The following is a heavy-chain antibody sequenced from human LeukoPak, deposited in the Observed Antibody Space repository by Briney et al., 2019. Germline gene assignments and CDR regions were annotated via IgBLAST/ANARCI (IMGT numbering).Heavy chain of an antibody. D-gene: IGHD3-3*01. V-gene: IGHV1-58*02. CDR1: GFTFHTSA. CDR2: IVLGSGNT. Sequence: SVKVSCKASGFTFHTSAMQWVRQARGQRLEWVGWIVLGSGNTVYSHKFHDRVIITRDMSTSTVYMELDSLRSKDTAVYYCAAQRGASLHDFWSTRLFDPWGQGTLVTVSS. CDR3: AAQRGASLHDFWSTRLFDP. J-gene: IGHJ5*02.